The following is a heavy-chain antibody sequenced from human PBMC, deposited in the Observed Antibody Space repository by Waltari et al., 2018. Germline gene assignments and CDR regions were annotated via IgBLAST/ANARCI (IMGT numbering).Heavy chain of an antibody. Sequence: QVLLKESGPGLEKSSETLSLICTVSGGSINPFYWSWLRQTPGKGLEWIGYIYYSGGTNYHPSLKSRVTLSADTSKNQVSLKLTSVTAADTATYFCARQVSGEPYFDNWGQGISVTVSS. CDR2: IYYSGGT. CDR1: GGSINPFY. CDR3: ARQVSGEPYFDN. J-gene: IGHJ4*02. V-gene: IGHV4-59*08. D-gene: IGHD2-15*01.